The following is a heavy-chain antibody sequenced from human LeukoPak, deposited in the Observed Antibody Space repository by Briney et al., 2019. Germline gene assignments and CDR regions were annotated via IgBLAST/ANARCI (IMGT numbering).Heavy chain of an antibody. CDR2: ISGSGGST. Sequence: PGGSLRLSCAASGFTFSSYAMSWVRQAPGKGLEWVSAISGSGGSTYYADSVKGRFTISRDNSKNTLYLQMNSLRAEDTAVYYCAKPGEKYYDFWSGPPPPFDYWGQGTLVTVSS. CDR3: AKPGEKYYDFWSGPPPPFDY. D-gene: IGHD3-3*01. CDR1: GFTFSSYA. V-gene: IGHV3-23*01. J-gene: IGHJ4*02.